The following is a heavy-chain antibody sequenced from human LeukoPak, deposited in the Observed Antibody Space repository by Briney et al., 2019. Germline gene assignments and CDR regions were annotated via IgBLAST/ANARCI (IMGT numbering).Heavy chain of an antibody. V-gene: IGHV3-74*01. CDR2: INSDGSST. D-gene: IGHD3-22*01. J-gene: IGHJ4*02. CDR3: ARGSSRGTMIPVPFDY. Sequence: PGGSLRLSCAASGFTFSSYWMHWVRQAPGKGLVWASRINSDGSSTSYADSVKGRFTISRDNAKNTLYLQMNSLRAADAAVYYCARGSSRGTMIPVPFDYWGQGTLVTVSS. CDR1: GFTFSSYW.